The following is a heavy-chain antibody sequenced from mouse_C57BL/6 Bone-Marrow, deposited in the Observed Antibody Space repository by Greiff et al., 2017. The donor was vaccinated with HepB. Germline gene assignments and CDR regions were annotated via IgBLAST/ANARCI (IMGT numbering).Heavy chain of an antibody. V-gene: IGHV1-50*01. CDR2: IDPSDSYT. J-gene: IGHJ3*01. D-gene: IGHD1-1*01. CDR1: GYTFTSYW. CDR3: ARSYYGSSYVWFAY. Sequence: KESCKASGYTFTSYWMQWVKQRPGQGLEWIGEIDPSDSYTNYNQKFKGKATLTVDTSSSTAYMQLSSLTSEDSAVYYCARSYYGSSYVWFAYWGQGTLVTVSA.